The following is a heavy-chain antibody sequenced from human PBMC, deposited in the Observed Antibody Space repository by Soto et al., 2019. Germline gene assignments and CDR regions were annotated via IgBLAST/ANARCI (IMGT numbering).Heavy chain of an antibody. D-gene: IGHD4-17*01. J-gene: IGHJ4*02. Sequence: GGSLRLSCETSGFSFSVYGMHWVRQAPGKGLEWVAVIWYDASKQFYAASVEGRFTISRDNSKAILYLQMNSLRAEDTAVYYCAKGQTTVTIHYFDYWGQGTLVTVSS. CDR1: GFSFSVYG. CDR2: IWYDASKQ. V-gene: IGHV3-33*06. CDR3: AKGQTTVTIHYFDY.